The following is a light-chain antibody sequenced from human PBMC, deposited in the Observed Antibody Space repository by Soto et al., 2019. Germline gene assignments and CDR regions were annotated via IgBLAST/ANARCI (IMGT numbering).Light chain of an antibody. CDR3: QQYGSSPYT. Sequence: DIQMTQSPSTLSASVGDRVTITCRASQSISSWLAWYQQKPGRAPNLLIYKASSLESGVPSRFSGSGSGTDFTLTISSLQPDDLATYYCQQYGSSPYTFGQGTKVEIK. CDR2: KAS. J-gene: IGKJ2*01. V-gene: IGKV1-5*03. CDR1: QSISSW.